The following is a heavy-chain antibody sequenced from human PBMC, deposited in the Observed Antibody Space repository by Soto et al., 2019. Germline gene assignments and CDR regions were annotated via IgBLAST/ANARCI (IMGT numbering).Heavy chain of an antibody. Sequence: PGGSLRLSCAASGFTFSSYAMHWVRQAPGKGLEWVAVISYDGSNKYYADSVKGRFTISRDNSKNTLYLQMNSLRAEDTAVYYCASALRFLEWLSSRPHEGFGMDVWGQGTTVTVSS. CDR2: ISYDGSNK. CDR3: ASALRFLEWLSSRPHEGFGMDV. CDR1: GFTFSSYA. J-gene: IGHJ6*02. V-gene: IGHV3-30-3*01. D-gene: IGHD3-3*01.